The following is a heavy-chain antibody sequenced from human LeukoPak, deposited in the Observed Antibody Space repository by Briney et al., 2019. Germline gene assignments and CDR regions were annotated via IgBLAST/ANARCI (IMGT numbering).Heavy chain of an antibody. Sequence: GGSLRLSCAASGFTFSSYAMSWVRQAPGKGLEWVSAISGSGGSTYHADSVKGRFTISRDNSKNTLYLQMNSLRAEDTAVYYCAKWSAADNWFDPWGQGTLVTVSS. CDR2: ISGSGGST. CDR3: AKWSAADNWFDP. D-gene: IGHD2-15*01. V-gene: IGHV3-23*01. CDR1: GFTFSSYA. J-gene: IGHJ5*02.